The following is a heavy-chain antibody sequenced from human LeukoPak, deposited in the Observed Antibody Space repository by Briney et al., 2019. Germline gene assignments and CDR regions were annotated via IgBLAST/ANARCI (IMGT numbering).Heavy chain of an antibody. CDR1: GFTFSDYY. D-gene: IGHD3-10*01. CDR3: AKGSSHGSGTSPYYFDY. J-gene: IGHJ4*02. CDR2: ISSSGSTI. Sequence: GGSLRLSCAASGFTFSDYYMSWIRQAPGKGLEWVSYISSSGSTIYYADSVKGRFTISRDNAKNSLYLQMNSLRTEDTAFYYCAKGSSHGSGTSPYYFDYWGQGTLVTVSS. V-gene: IGHV3-11*01.